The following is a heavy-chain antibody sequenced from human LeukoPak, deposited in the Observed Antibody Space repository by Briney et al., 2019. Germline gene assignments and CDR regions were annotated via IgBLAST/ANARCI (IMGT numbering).Heavy chain of an antibody. CDR1: GFTFSNAC. CDR2: IKSKTDGCTT. D-gene: IGHD3-10*01. CDR3: TTDRVITMVRVVQLINFFHY. V-gene: IGHV3-15*01. Sequence: GGSLRLSCAASGFTFSNACLNWVRQAPGKGLEWVGRIKSKTDGCTTDYAAPVKGRFTISRDDSKNTLYLQMHSLKTEDTAVYYCTTDRVITMVRVVQLINFFHYWGQGILVTVSS. J-gene: IGHJ4*02.